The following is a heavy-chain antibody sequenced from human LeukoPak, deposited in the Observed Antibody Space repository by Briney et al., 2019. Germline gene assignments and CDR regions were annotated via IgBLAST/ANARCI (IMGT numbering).Heavy chain of an antibody. V-gene: IGHV3-7*04. Sequence: GGSLRLSCAASGFSFSNSWMSWARQAPGKGLEWVANIKVDGSETYYVDSVKGRFTISRDNAKSSLYLQMNSLRVEDTAVYYCARAYSSPNWFDPWGQGTLVTVSS. D-gene: IGHD6-13*01. CDR1: GFSFSNSW. J-gene: IGHJ5*02. CDR3: ARAYSSPNWFDP. CDR2: IKVDGSET.